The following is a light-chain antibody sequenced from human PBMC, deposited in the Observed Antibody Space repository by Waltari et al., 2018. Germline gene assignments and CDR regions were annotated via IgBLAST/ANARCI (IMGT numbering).Light chain of an antibody. CDR1: NIGSRS. CDR3: HVWDANTVM. J-gene: IGLJ3*02. V-gene: IGLV3-21*02. CDR2: LDS. Sequence: SSVLTQAPSVSVAPGQTATVTCGGDNIGSRSVHWYQQKPGRAPVLVVYLDSDRPSGSPERVWGSKSGNAATRTISRVEAGDEADYYGHVWDANTVMFGGGTKLTVV.